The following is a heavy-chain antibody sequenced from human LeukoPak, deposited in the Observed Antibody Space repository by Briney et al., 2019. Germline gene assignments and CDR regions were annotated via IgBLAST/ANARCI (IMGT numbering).Heavy chain of an antibody. J-gene: IGHJ4*02. V-gene: IGHV3-21*01. CDR1: GFSLSSYS. CDR3: ARRVTGSSWYCDY. Sequence: GGSLRLSCAASGFSLSSYSMNWVRQAPGKGLEWVSSISSSSSYIYYADSVKGRFTISRDHAKNSLHLQMNSLRAEDTAVYYCARRVTGSSWYCDYWGQGTLVTVSS. D-gene: IGHD6-13*01. CDR2: ISSSSSYI.